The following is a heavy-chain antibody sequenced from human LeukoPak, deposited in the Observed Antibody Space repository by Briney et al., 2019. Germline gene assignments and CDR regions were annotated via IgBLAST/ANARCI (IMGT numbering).Heavy chain of an antibody. J-gene: IGHJ6*03. V-gene: IGHV3-7*01. Sequence: GGSLRLSCAASGFTFSSYWMSWVRQAPGKGLEWVANIKQDGSEKYYVDSVKGRYTISRDNAKNSLYLQMNSLRAEDTAVYYCASLVRGYYYMDVWGKGTTVTVSS. CDR2: IKQDGSEK. CDR1: GFTFSSYW. D-gene: IGHD4-23*01. CDR3: ASLVRGYYYMDV.